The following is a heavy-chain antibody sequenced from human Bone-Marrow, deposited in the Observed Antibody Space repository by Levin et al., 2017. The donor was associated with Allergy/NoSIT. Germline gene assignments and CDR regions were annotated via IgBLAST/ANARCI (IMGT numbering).Heavy chain of an antibody. CDR3: ARGVRFLEWLSNPRHYYYYGMDV. Sequence: SVKVSCKASGGSLNNYAISWVRQAPGQGLEWMGGIIPSFGATNYAQTFQDRVTITADESTNRAYMELRGLRSEDTAVYYCARGVRFLEWLSNPRHYYYYGMDVWGRGTTVTVSS. V-gene: IGHV1-69*13. CDR2: IIPSFGAT. D-gene: IGHD3-3*01. CDR1: GGSLNNYA. J-gene: IGHJ6*02.